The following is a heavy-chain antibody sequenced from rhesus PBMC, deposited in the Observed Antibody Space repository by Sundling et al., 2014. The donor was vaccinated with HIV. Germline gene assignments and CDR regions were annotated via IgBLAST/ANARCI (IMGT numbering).Heavy chain of an antibody. V-gene: IGHV4-127*01. J-gene: IGHJ6*01. CDR2: IGGSSGST. Sequence: QVQLQGSGPGLVKPSETLSLICAVSGYSISSGYGWNWIRQSPGKGLEWIGYIGGSSGSTNYNPSLRNRVTISIDASRKQFSLKLTSVTAADTAVYYCSSGTLGLDSWGQGVVVTVSS. D-gene: IGHD1-44*01. CDR1: GYSISSGYG. CDR3: SSGTLGLDS.